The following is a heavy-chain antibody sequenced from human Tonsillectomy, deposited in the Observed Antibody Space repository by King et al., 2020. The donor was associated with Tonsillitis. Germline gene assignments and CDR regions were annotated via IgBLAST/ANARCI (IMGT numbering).Heavy chain of an antibody. D-gene: IGHD2-15*01. Sequence: VQLVQSGGGVVQPGRSLRLSCAASGFTFSSYAMHWVRQAPGKGLEWVAVISYDGSNKYYADSVKGRFTISRDNSKNTLYLQMNSLRPEDTAVYYCARKLGPSCSGGSCLYSGLDYWGQGTLVTVSS. V-gene: IGHV3-30-3*01. J-gene: IGHJ4*02. CDR1: GFTFSSYA. CDR2: ISYDGSNK. CDR3: ARKLGPSCSGGSCLYSGLDY.